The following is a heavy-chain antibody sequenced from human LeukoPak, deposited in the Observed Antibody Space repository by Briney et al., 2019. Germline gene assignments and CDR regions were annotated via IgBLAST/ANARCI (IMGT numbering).Heavy chain of an antibody. CDR3: ARDMVGGTFDS. CDR1: GFSVNDYY. Sequence: PGGSLRLSCVVSGFSVNDYYKSWIRHAPRKGLEWISDIGGSESIVSYGGSVSGRFTVSRDFAMNSMFLQLNSVSADDTAVYYCARDMVGGTFDSWGQGTLVTVSS. V-gene: IGHV3-11*01. D-gene: IGHD1-7*01. CDR2: IGGSESIV. J-gene: IGHJ4*02.